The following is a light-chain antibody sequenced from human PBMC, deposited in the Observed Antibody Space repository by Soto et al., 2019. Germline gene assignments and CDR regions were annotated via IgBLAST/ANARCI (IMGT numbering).Light chain of an antibody. CDR3: QQYGSSLIT. J-gene: IGKJ5*01. CDR1: QSVSSSY. V-gene: IGKV3-20*01. Sequence: IVLTQSPGTLSLSPGERATLSCRASQSVSSSYLAWYQQKPGQAPRLLIYGASSRATGIPDRFSGSGSGTDFTLTISRLEPEDFAVYYCQQYGSSLITFGQGTRLGL. CDR2: GAS.